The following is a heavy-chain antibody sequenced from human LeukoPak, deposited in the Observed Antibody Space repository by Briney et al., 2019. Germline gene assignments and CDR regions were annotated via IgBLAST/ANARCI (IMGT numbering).Heavy chain of an antibody. D-gene: IGHD2-2*03. CDR1: GFTFSSYS. V-gene: IGHV3-21*01. CDR3: ATTLGYCSSTSCFDY. J-gene: IGHJ4*02. CDR2: ISSSSSYI. Sequence: GGSLRLSCAASGFTFSSYSMNWVRQAPGKGLEWVSSISSSSSYIYYADSVKGRFTTSRDNAKNSLYLQMNSLRAEDTAVYYCATTLGYCSSTSCFDYWGQGTLVTVSS.